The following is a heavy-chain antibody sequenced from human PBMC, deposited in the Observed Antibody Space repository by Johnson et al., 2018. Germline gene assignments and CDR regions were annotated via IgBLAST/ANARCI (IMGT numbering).Heavy chain of an antibody. V-gene: IGHV3-30*18. CDR1: GFSFSNYG. J-gene: IGHJ1*01. CDR3: AKEYGMATITGYFQY. CDR2: ISYEGSNK. D-gene: IGHD5-24*01. Sequence: QVQLVQSGGGVVQPGKSLRLSCAASGFSFSNYGMHWVRQAPGKGLEWVAGISYEGSNKYYADSVKGRFTISRDNSKNPLYLQMDSLRAEDTAVYYSAKEYGMATITGYFQYWGQGTLVTVSS.